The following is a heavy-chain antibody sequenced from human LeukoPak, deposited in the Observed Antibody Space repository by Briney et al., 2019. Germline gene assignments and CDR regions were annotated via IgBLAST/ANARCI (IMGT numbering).Heavy chain of an antibody. CDR2: ISNDGGGT. CDR1: GFIFNNYG. J-gene: IGHJ5*02. CDR3: AKGSSGYFVDL. Sequence: GGSLRLSCAASGFIFNNYGLIWVRQAPGKGLEWVSAISNDGGGTYYADFVKGRFTISRDNSKNTLFLQMNSLRAEDTALYYCAKGSSGYFVDLWGQGTLVTVSS. D-gene: IGHD3-22*01. V-gene: IGHV3-23*01.